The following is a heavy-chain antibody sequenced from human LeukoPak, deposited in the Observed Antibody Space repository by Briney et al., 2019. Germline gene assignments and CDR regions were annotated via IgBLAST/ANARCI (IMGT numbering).Heavy chain of an antibody. J-gene: IGHJ6*03. CDR1: GYTFTSYG. Sequence: ASVKVSCKASGYTFTSYGTSWVRQAPGQGLEWMGWISAYNGNTNYAQKLQGRVTMTTDTSTSTAYMELRSLRSDDTAVYYCARVSGITMIVVSYYYYYYMDVWGKGATVTISS. D-gene: IGHD3-22*01. V-gene: IGHV1-18*01. CDR2: ISAYNGNT. CDR3: ARVSGITMIVVSYYYYYYMDV.